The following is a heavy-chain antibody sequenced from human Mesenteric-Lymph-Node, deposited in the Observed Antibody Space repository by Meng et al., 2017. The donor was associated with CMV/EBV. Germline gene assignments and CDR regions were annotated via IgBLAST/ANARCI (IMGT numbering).Heavy chain of an antibody. D-gene: IGHD6-13*01. CDR1: GGSVSSGSYS. J-gene: IGHJ1*01. CDR2: IYYSGST. V-gene: IGHV4-61*01. CDR3: ARVERQQLVDRYFQH. Sequence: SGGSVSSGSYSCSCIRQPPGKVLEWIGYIYYSGSTNYNPSLTSRVTISVDTSKNQFSLKLSSVTAADTAVYYCARVERQQLVDRYFQHWGQGTLVTVSS.